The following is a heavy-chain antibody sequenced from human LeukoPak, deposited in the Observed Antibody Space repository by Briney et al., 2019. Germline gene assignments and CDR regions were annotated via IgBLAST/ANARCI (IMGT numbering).Heavy chain of an antibody. J-gene: IGHJ6*03. CDR2: IYTSGST. CDR3: ARLSRVWNSYYYYYMDV. CDR1: GGSISSYY. Sequence: SETLSLTCTVSGGSISSYYWSWIRRPPGKGLEWIGYIYTSGSTNYNPSLKSRGPISVDTSKNQFSLKLSPVTAPDTAVYYCARLSRVWNSYYYYYMDVWGKGTTVTVSS. V-gene: IGHV4-4*09. D-gene: IGHD6-13*01.